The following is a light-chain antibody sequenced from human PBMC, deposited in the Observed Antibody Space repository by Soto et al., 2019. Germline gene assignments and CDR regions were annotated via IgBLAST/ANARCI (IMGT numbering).Light chain of an antibody. CDR3: QQYYSPPRYT. V-gene: IGKV4-1*01. Sequence: DIVMTPSPEYLAVSLGERATINCKSSQNVLYSSNNKNLIAWYQQKPGPPPKLLIYWASTRESGVPNRFSGSGSGRDFTLTISSLQAEDVAVYYCQQYYSPPRYTFGQGTRLEIK. CDR1: QNVLYSSNNKNL. J-gene: IGKJ2*01. CDR2: WAS.